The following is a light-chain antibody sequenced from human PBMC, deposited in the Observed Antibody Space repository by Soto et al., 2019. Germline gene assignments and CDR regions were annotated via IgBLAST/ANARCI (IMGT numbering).Light chain of an antibody. J-gene: IGKJ1*01. Sequence: EVLLPQSPGTLSLSPGERATLSCRASQSVSSTYLAWYQQKPGQTPRLLIYGASSRATGIPDRFSGSGSGTDFTLTISRLEPEDFAVYYCQQYGRSSWTFGQGTKVDI. CDR3: QQYGRSSWT. CDR2: GAS. V-gene: IGKV3-20*01. CDR1: QSVSSTY.